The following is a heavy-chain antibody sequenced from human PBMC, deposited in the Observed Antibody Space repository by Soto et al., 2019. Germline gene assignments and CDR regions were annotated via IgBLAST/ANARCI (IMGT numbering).Heavy chain of an antibody. CDR2: IKSDGSGT. CDR1: GFTFSSYW. J-gene: IGHJ4*02. CDR3: VRGAGDYYDGNGYLGRH. Sequence: EVQLVESGGGLVQPGGSLRLSCAASGFTFSSYWMHWVRQAPGKGPMWVSRIKSDGSGTYYADSVKGRLTISRDNAKNTQYLQMNSLRAEDTAVYFCVRGAGDYYDGNGYLGRHWGQGTLVTVSS. D-gene: IGHD3-22*01. V-gene: IGHV3-74*01.